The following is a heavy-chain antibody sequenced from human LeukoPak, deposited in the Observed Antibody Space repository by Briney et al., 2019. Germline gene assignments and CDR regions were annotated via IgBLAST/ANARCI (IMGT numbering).Heavy chain of an antibody. CDR2: ISSSSTYI. Sequence: GGSLRLSCAASGFTFTSYSMNWVRQAPGKGLEWVSCISSSSTYIYYADSVKGRFTISRDNAKNSLYLQMNSLTAEGTAVYYCARSWGELSFFDSWGQGTLVTVSS. CDR3: ARSWGELSFFDS. J-gene: IGHJ4*02. CDR1: GFTFTSYS. V-gene: IGHV3-21*01. D-gene: IGHD3-16*02.